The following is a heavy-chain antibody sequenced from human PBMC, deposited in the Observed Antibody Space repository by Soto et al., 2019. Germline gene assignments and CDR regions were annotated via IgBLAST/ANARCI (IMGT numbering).Heavy chain of an antibody. D-gene: IGHD2-21*02. CDR2: IYYSGST. V-gene: IGHV4-39*07. Sequence: SETLSLTCTVSGGSISSSSYYWGWIRQPPGKGLEWIGSIYYSGSTYYNPSLKSRVTISVDTSKNQFSLRLNSVTAADTAVYYCARDLWGYCGTDCYPLDVWGQGTTVTVSS. CDR3: ARDLWGYCGTDCYPLDV. CDR1: GGSISSSSYY. J-gene: IGHJ6*02.